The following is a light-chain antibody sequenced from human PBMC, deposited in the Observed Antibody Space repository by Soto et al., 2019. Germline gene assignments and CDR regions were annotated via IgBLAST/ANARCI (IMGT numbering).Light chain of an antibody. Sequence: QSVLTQPPSASGTPGQRVTVSCSGTYSNIGINDVHWYRQLSGTAPQILIYDTSQRATGVPDRFSGSRSGTSASPVISGLQTEDEADYHCVAGDDSLIGPAFGGGTKLTVL. J-gene: IGLJ2*01. CDR3: VAGDDSLIGPA. CDR2: DTS. CDR1: YSNIGIND. V-gene: IGLV1-44*01.